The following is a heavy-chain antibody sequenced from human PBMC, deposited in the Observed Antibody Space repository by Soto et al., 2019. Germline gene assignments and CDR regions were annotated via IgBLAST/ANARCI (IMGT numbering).Heavy chain of an antibody. CDR3: ARARPVVVVPTIPIAYYFDD. Sequence: QVQLVQSGAEVKKPGASVKVSCKASGYTFSTYDINWVRQATGQGLEWMGWMNPNSGNTGYAQKFQGRVTMTRNTSINTAYMELSSLGSEDTAVYYCARARPVVVVPTIPIAYYFDDWGQGTLVIVSS. CDR1: GYTFSTYD. V-gene: IGHV1-8*01. J-gene: IGHJ4*02. D-gene: IGHD2-15*01. CDR2: MNPNSGNT.